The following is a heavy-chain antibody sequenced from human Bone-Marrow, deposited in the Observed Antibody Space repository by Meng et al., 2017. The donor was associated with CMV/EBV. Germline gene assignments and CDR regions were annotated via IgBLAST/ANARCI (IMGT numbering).Heavy chain of an antibody. J-gene: IGHJ3*02. V-gene: IGHV4-34*01. CDR1: GWSFSGYY. Sequence: YGWSFSGYYWSWIRQPPGKGLEWIGEINHSGSTNYNPSLKSRVTISVDTSKNQFSLKLSSVTAADTAVYYCARNQGYSSSWYGAFDIWGQGTMVTVSS. CDR2: INHSGST. CDR3: ARNQGYSSSWYGAFDI. D-gene: IGHD6-13*01.